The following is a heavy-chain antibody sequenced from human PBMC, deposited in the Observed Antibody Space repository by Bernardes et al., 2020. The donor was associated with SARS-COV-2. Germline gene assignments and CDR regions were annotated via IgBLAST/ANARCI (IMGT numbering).Heavy chain of an antibody. Sequence: GESLKISCKGSGYSFTSYWIGWVRQMPGKGLEWMGIIYPGDSDTRYSPSFQGQVTISADKSISTAYLQWSSLKASDTAMYYCARLKFDIVVVPAAQERNYYYYYMDVWGKGTTVTVSS. J-gene: IGHJ6*03. CDR1: GYSFTSYW. CDR3: ARLKFDIVVVPAAQERNYYYYYMDV. CDR2: IYPGDSDT. V-gene: IGHV5-51*01. D-gene: IGHD2-2*01.